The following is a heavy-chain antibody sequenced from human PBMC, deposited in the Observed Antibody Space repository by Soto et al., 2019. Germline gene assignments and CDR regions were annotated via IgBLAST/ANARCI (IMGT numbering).Heavy chain of an antibody. Sequence: ASVKVSCKASGGTVSSYAISWVRQAPGQGLEWMGGIIPIFGTANYAQKFQGRVTITADKSTSTAYMELSSLRSEDTAVYYCARAKDFWSGRDYWGQGTLVTVSS. D-gene: IGHD3-3*01. J-gene: IGHJ4*02. CDR3: ARAKDFWSGRDY. CDR2: IIPIFGTA. CDR1: GGTVSSYA. V-gene: IGHV1-69*06.